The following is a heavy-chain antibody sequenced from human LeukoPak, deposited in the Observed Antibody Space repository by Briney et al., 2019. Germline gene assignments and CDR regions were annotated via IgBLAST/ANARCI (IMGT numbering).Heavy chain of an antibody. CDR2: IKQDGSEK. Sequence: GGSLRLSCAASGFTFSSYWMTWIRQAPGKGPEWAANIKQDGSEKYYVDSVKGRFTISRDNAKNSLYLQMNSLRAEDTAVYYCARDTGGGYSCYDCWGQGTLVTVSS. CDR1: GFTFSSYW. J-gene: IGHJ4*02. V-gene: IGHV3-7*01. CDR3: ARDTGGGYSCYDC. D-gene: IGHD5-18*01.